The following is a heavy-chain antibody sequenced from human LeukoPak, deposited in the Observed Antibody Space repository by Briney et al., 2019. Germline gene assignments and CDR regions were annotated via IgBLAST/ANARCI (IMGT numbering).Heavy chain of an antibody. CDR2: ISGSGGST. J-gene: IGHJ3*02. Sequence: GGSLRLSCAASGFTFSSYAMSWVRQAPGKGLEWVSAISGSGGSTYYADSVKGRFTISRDNSKNTLYLQMNSLRAEDTAVYYCATLRAPMVRGVIIDAFDIWGQGTMVTVSS. CDR1: GFTFSSYA. CDR3: ATLRAPMVRGVIIDAFDI. V-gene: IGHV3-23*01. D-gene: IGHD3-10*01.